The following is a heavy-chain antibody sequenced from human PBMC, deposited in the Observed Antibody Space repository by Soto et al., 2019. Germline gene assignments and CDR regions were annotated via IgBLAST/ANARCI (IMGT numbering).Heavy chain of an antibody. D-gene: IGHD5-18*01. Sequence: GGSLRLSCAVSGFTFDDYDMHWVRQAPGKGLEWVSGISWNSGNIDYADSVKGRFTISRDNAKNSLYLQMNSLRAEDTALYYCAKGPTVGTAMVKVYYYYGMDVWGQGTTVTVSS. V-gene: IGHV3-9*01. CDR2: ISWNSGNI. CDR3: AKGPTVGTAMVKVYYYYGMDV. CDR1: GFTFDDYD. J-gene: IGHJ6*02.